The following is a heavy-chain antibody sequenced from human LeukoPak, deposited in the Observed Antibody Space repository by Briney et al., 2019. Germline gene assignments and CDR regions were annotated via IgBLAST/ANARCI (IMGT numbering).Heavy chain of an antibody. CDR2: INSDGSST. D-gene: IGHD5-24*01. CDR3: AKLSGYTDC. Sequence: GGSLRLSCAASGFTFSSYWMRWVRQAPGKGLVWVSRINSDGSSTSYADSVKGRFTISRDNAKNTLYLQINSLRAEDTAVYYCAKLSGYTDCWGQGTLVTVSS. J-gene: IGHJ4*02. V-gene: IGHV3-74*01. CDR1: GFTFSSYW.